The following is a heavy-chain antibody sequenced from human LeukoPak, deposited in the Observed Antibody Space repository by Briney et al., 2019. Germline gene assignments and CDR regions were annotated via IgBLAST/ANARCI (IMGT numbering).Heavy chain of an antibody. CDR2: ISSSSYI. CDR1: GFTFSSYS. D-gene: IGHD2-15*01. V-gene: IGHV3-21*06. J-gene: IGHJ6*02. Sequence: GGSLRLSCAASGFTFSSYSMNWVRQAPGKGLEWVSSISSSSYIYYAVPVKGRFTISRDNAKNSLYLQMNSLRVEDTGVYYCARAIGGYNVMDVWGQGTTVTVSS. CDR3: ARAIGGYNVMDV.